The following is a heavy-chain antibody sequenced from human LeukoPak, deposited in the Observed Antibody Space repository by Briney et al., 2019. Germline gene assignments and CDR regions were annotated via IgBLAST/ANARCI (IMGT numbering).Heavy chain of an antibody. V-gene: IGHV3-9*03. J-gene: IGHJ3*02. CDR1: GFTFDDYA. CDR3: AKDPSASGAFDI. CDR2: ISWNSGSI. Sequence: GRSLRLSCAASGFTFDDYAMHWVRQAPGKGLEWVSGISWNSGSIGYADSVKGRFTISRDNAKNSLYLQMNSLRAEDMALYYCAKDPSASGAFDIWGQGTMVTVSS. D-gene: IGHD3-10*01.